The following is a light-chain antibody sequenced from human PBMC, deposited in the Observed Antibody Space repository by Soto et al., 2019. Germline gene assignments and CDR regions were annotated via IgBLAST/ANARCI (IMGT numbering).Light chain of an antibody. CDR3: VSFTSSTTYV. CDR2: DVT. J-gene: IGLJ1*01. V-gene: IGLV2-14*01. Sequence: QSALTQPASVSDSPGQSITISCTGTSSDVGGSNHVSWYQQHPGKAPKLMIYDVTNRPSGVSHRFSGSKSGSTASLIISGLQADDEADYYCVSFTSSTTYVFGTGTKVTVL. CDR1: SSDVGGSNH.